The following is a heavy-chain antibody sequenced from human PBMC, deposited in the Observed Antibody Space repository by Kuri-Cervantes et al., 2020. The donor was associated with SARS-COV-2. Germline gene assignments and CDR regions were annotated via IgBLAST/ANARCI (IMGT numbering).Heavy chain of an antibody. V-gene: IGHV1-2*02. CDR2: INPNSGGT. Sequence: ASVKVSCKASGYTFTGYYMHWVRQAPGQGLEWTGWINPNSGGTNYAQKFQGRVTMTRDTSISTAYMELSRLSSDDTAVYYCARVPGIYSYGPPHFDYWAREPWSPSPQ. CDR3: ARVPGIYSYGPPHFDY. J-gene: IGHJ4*02. CDR1: GYTFTGYY. D-gene: IGHD5-18*01.